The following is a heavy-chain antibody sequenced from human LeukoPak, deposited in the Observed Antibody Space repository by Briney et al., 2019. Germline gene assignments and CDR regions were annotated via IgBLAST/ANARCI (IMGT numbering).Heavy chain of an antibody. V-gene: IGHV5-51*01. Sequence: GESLKISCKGSGYSFTTYWIAWVRQMPGKGLEWMGFIYPGDSDTRYSPSFQGQVTISADKSINTTYLRWSSLKASDTAMYYCATSESQTRFDYWGQGTLVTVSS. CDR2: IYPGDSDT. J-gene: IGHJ4*02. D-gene: IGHD1/OR15-1a*01. CDR3: ATSESQTRFDY. CDR1: GYSFTTYW.